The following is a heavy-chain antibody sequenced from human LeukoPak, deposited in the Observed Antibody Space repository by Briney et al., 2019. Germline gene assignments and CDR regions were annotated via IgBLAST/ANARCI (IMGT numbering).Heavy chain of an antibody. CDR2: ISSSSSYI. V-gene: IGHV3-21*04. Sequence: GGSLRLSCAASGFTFSSYSMNWVRQAPGKGLEWVSSISSSSSYIYYADSVKGRFTISRDNAKNSLYLQMNSLRAEDTAVYYCARRVTSKRKQQLVYYFDYWGQGTLVTVSS. D-gene: IGHD6-13*01. CDR3: ARRVTSKRKQQLVYYFDY. J-gene: IGHJ4*02. CDR1: GFTFSSYS.